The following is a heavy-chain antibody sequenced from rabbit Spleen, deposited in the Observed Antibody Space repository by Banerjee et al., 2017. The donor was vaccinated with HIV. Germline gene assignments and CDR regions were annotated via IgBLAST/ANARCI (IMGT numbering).Heavy chain of an antibody. CDR1: GFSFSSSYD. Sequence: QSLEESGGDLVKPGASLTLTCTASGFSFSSSYDMCWVRQAPGKGLEWIACIYTGNAKTYYATWAKGRFTISKASSTTVTLQMTSLTAADTATYFCARDLVTAIGWNFALWGPGTLVTVS. J-gene: IGHJ4*01. CDR3: ARDLVTAIGWNFAL. D-gene: IGHD7-1*01. CDR2: IYTGNAKT. V-gene: IGHV1S40*01.